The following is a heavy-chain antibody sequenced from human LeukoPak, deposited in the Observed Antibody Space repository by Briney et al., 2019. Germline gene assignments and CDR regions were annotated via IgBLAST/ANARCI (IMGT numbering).Heavy chain of an antibody. CDR3: VRGQGGRQKPIFGVFTPGWFDP. CDR2: IYTSGST. V-gene: IGHV4-4*07. J-gene: IGHJ5*02. Sequence: SETLSLTCTVSGGSISSYYWSWIRQPAGKGLEWIGRIYTSGSTNYNPSLKSRVTMSVDTSKNQFSLKLSSVTAADTAVYYCVRGQGGRQKPIFGVFTPGWFDPWGQGTLVTVSS. D-gene: IGHD3-3*01. CDR1: GGSISSYY.